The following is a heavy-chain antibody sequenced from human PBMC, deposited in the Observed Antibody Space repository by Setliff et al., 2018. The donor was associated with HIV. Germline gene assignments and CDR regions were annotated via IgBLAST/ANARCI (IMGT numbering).Heavy chain of an antibody. D-gene: IGHD3-22*01. Sequence: GASVKVSCKASGYNFTGFYIHWVRQAPGQGLEWMGWINPNSGGTNYAQKFQGWVTMTRDTSISTAYMELSRLRSDDTAVYYCARHASTWYYDTSGTHFDYWGQGTLVTVSS. CDR2: INPNSGGT. V-gene: IGHV1-2*04. CDR1: GYNFTGFY. J-gene: IGHJ4*02. CDR3: ARHASTWYYDTSGTHFDY.